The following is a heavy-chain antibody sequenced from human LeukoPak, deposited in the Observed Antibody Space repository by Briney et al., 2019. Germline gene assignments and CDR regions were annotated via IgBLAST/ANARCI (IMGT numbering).Heavy chain of an antibody. CDR2: ISGSGGST. V-gene: IGHV3-23*01. D-gene: IGHD3-16*01. CDR3: AKAGSRLVYFDY. CDR1: GFTFSSYA. J-gene: IGHJ4*02. Sequence: GGSLRLSRAASGFTFSSYAMSWVRQAPGKGLEWVSAISGSGGSTYYADSVKGRFTISRDNSKNALYLQMNSLRAEDTAVYYCAKAGSRLVYFDYWGQGTLVTVSS.